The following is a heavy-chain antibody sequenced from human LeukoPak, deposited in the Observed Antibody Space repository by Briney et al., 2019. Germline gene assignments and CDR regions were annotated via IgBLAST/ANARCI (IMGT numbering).Heavy chain of an antibody. CDR2: IYYSGST. CDR1: GGSISTYY. V-gene: IGHV4-59*08. CDR3: ARQHNISWGNWFDP. D-gene: IGHD2-15*01. J-gene: IGHJ5*02. Sequence: SSETLSLTCTVPGGSISTYYWSWIRQPPGKGLEWIGYIYYSGSTNYNPSFKSRVTISLDTSKIQFSLTLSSVTAADTAVYYCARQHNISWGNWFDPWGQGTLVTVSS.